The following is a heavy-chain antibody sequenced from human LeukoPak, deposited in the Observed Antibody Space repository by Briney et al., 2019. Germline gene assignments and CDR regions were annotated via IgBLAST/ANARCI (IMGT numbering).Heavy chain of an antibody. CDR1: GFTFSSYD. J-gene: IGHJ4*02. CDR2: ISSSSNYI. D-gene: IGHD6-19*01. CDR3: ARGTLGAWGW. V-gene: IGHV3-21*01. Sequence: PGGSLRLSCAASGFTFSSYDMNWVRHAPGKGLEWVSSISSSSNYIHYADSVKGRFTISRDNDKNSLYLQMNSLRAEDTAVYFCARGTLGAWGWWGQGTLVTVSS.